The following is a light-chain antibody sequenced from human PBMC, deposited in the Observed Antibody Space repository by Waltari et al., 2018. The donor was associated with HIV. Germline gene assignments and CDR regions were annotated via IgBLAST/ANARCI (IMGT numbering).Light chain of an antibody. CDR3: QTWDSGIRV. V-gene: IGLV4-69*01. CDR1: GGHSSYA. Sequence: QLVLTQSASASASLGASVKLTCTLSGGHSSYAIAWHQQQAEKGPRYLMKVNGDGTYIKGDGIPDRFSGSSSEAERYLTISSLKSEDEADYYCQTWDSGIRVFGGGTKLTVL. J-gene: IGLJ3*02. CDR2: VNGDGTY.